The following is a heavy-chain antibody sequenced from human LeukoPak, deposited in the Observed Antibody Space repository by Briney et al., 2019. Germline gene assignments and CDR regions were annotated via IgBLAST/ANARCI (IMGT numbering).Heavy chain of an antibody. Sequence: SETLSLTCTVSGGSISSSSYHWGWIRQPPGKGLEWIGSISYSGSTNYNPSLKSRVTISVDTSKNQFSLKLSSVTAADTAVYYCARGLGWRPKAYYYDSSGYYYDYWGQGTLVTVSS. D-gene: IGHD3-22*01. V-gene: IGHV4-39*07. CDR3: ARGLGWRPKAYYYDSSGYYYDY. CDR1: GGSISSSSYH. J-gene: IGHJ4*02. CDR2: ISYSGST.